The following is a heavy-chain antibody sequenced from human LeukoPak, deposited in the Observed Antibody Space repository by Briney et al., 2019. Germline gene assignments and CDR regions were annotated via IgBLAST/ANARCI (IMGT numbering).Heavy chain of an antibody. CDR3: ARAPLRYCSSNSCSCFDY. CDR2: IYHSGST. J-gene: IGHJ4*02. V-gene: IGHV4-30-2*01. Sequence: SETLSLTCAVFGGSISSGGYSWSWIRQPPGKGLEWIGYIYHSGSTYYNPSLKSRVTISVDRSKNQFSLKLSSVTAADTAVYYCARAPLRYCSSNSCSCFDYWGQGTLVTVSS. D-gene: IGHD2-2*01. CDR1: GGSISSGGYS.